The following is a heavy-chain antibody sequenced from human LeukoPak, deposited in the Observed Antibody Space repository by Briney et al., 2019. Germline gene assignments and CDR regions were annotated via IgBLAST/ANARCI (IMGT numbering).Heavy chain of an antibody. CDR3: ARWTHPPIVGATPFDY. D-gene: IGHD1-26*01. J-gene: IGHJ4*02. Sequence: ASVKVSCKASGYTFTSYGISWVRQAPGQGLEWMGWISAYNGNTNYAQKLQGRVTMTTDTSTSTAYMELRSLRSDDTAVYYCARWTHPPIVGATPFDYWGQGTLVTVSS. V-gene: IGHV1-18*01. CDR2: ISAYNGNT. CDR1: GYTFTSYG.